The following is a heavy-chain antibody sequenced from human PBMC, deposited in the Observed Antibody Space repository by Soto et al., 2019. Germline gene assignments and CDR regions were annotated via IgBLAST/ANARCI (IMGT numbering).Heavy chain of an antibody. J-gene: IGHJ4*02. CDR3: AKDSGYDHTD. CDR1: GFTFGSSG. D-gene: IGHD5-12*01. CDR2: LSGSGGST. V-gene: IGHV3-23*01. Sequence: EVQLLESGGGLVQPGGSLRLSCAASGFTFGSSGMSWVRQAPGKGLEWISGLSGSGGSTYYADSVKGRFTISRDTSKSTLYLQRHSLRVQDTAVYYCAKDSGYDHTDWGQGTLVNVSS.